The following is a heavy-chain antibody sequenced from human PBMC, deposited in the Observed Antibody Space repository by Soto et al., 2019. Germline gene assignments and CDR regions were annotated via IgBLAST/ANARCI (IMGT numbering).Heavy chain of an antibody. V-gene: IGHV1-69*12. Sequence: VQLVQSGAEVKKPGSSVKISCKASGGTFSSYAISWVRQAPGQGLEWMGGIIPIFGTANYAQKFQGRVTITADESTSTAYMELSSLRSEDTAVYYCATPRVGTTTQPREFYIWGQGTMVTVSS. D-gene: IGHD1-1*01. CDR3: ATPRVGTTTQPREFYI. J-gene: IGHJ3*02. CDR2: IIPIFGTA. CDR1: GGTFSSYA.